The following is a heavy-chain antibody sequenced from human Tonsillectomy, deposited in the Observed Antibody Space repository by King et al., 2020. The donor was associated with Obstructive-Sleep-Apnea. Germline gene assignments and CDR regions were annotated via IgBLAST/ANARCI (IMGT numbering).Heavy chain of an antibody. CDR3: AREDTMIVVVPFDY. J-gene: IGHJ4*02. CDR2: ISSSSSTI. CDR1: GFTFSSYS. D-gene: IGHD3-22*01. V-gene: IGHV3-48*04. Sequence: VQLVESGGGLVQPGGSLRLSCAASGFTFSSYSMNWVRQAPGKGLEWVSSISSSSSTIYYADSVKGRFTISRDNAKNSLYLQMNSLRAEDTAVYYCAREDTMIVVVPFDYWGQGTLVTVSS.